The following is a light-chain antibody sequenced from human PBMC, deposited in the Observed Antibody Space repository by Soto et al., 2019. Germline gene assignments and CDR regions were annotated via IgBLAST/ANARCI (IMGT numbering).Light chain of an antibody. Sequence: DIQMTQSPSSLSASVGDRVAITCRARQSIDNYLNWYQQKPGKAPNLLIYAASTLLSGVPSRFSGRGSGTHFTLTISSLQPEDSATYYCQQSYSSHETFGQGTKVEIK. V-gene: IGKV1-39*01. CDR1: QSIDNY. J-gene: IGKJ1*01. CDR3: QQSYSSHET. CDR2: AAS.